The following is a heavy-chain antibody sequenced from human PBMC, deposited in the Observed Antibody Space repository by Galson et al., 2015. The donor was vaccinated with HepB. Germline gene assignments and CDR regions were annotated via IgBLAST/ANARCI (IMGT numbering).Heavy chain of an antibody. D-gene: IGHD5-24*01. J-gene: IGHJ4*02. V-gene: IGHV3-72*01. CDR2: IRNRANSHTT. CDR1: GFIFSDYY. Sequence: SLRLSCAASGFIFSDYYMDWVRQAPGKGLEWAGRIRNRANSHTTEYTASVKGRFSISRDDSKNSLYLQMNSLKTEDTAVYYCVRSRRDDYNLDDDWGQGTLVTVSS. CDR3: VRSRRDDYNLDDD.